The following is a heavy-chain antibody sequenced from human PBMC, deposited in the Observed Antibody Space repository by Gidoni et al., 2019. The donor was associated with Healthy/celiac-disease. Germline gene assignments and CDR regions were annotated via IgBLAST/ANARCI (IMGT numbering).Heavy chain of an antibody. CDR3: ARDIWSGYEGDFDY. CDR1: GGPISSSYW. CDR2: IYHSGST. J-gene: IGHJ4*02. Sequence: QVQLQESGPGLVKPSGTLSLTCAVSGGPISSSYWWSWVRQPPGKGLEWIGEIYHSGSTNYNPSLKSRVTISVDKSKNQFSLKLSSVTAADTAAYYCARDIWSGYEGDFDYWGQGTLVTVSS. V-gene: IGHV4-4*02. D-gene: IGHD5-12*01.